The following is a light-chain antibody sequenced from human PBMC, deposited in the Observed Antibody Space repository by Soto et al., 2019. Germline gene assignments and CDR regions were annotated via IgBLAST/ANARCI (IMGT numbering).Light chain of an antibody. V-gene: IGKV3-15*01. CDR3: QQYNNWPLT. Sequence: EIVMTQSPATLSVSPGERATLSCRASQSVSSSLAWYQQKPGQAPRLLIYGASTRATGIPARFSGSGSGTEFTLTINSLQSEDSALYYCQQYNNWPLTFGQGTKLEIK. CDR2: GAS. CDR1: QSVSSS. J-gene: IGKJ2*01.